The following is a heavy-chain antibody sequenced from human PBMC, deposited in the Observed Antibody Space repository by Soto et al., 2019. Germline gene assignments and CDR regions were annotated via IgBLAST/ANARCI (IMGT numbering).Heavy chain of an antibody. D-gene: IGHD1-26*01. V-gene: IGHV4-59*01. CDR2: IYYSGST. Sequence: SLTCTVSGGSISSYYWSWIRQPPGKGLEWIGYIYYSGSTNYNPSLKSRVTISVDTSKNQFSLKLSSVTAADTAVYYCARRRELLRGYYYYGMDVCGQGTTVTVSS. J-gene: IGHJ6*02. CDR3: ARRRELLRGYYYYGMDV. CDR1: GGSISSYY.